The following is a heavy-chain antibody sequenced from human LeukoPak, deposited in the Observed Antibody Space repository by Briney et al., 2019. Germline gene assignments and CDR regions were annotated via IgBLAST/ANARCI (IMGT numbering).Heavy chain of an antibody. CDR2: ISGSGGST. CDR1: GVTCRSYA. J-gene: IGHJ4*02. D-gene: IGHD3-22*01. Sequence: GGSLRLSCAASGVTCRSYAMRWVGQAPGKGLGGVSAISGSGGSTYYADSVKGRFTISRDNSKNTLYLQMNSLRAEDTAVYYCAKDRTDEYYYDSSGYEYWGQGTLVTVSS. CDR3: AKDRTDEYYYDSSGYEY. V-gene: IGHV3-23*01.